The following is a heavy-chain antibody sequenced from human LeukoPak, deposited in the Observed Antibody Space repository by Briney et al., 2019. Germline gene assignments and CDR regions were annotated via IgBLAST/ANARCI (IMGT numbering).Heavy chain of an antibody. J-gene: IGHJ4*02. CDR2: VKSKADGGTA. CDR1: GFTFTNAW. V-gene: IGHV3-15*01. D-gene: IGHD3-22*01. CDR3: TKYYYDSSGYLYYFDY. Sequence: GGSLRLSCAASGFTFTNAWMSWVRQAPGKGLEWVGPVKSKADGGTAEYAAPVKGRFTISRDDSKNTMYLQMNSLKTEDTAVYYCTKYYYDSSGYLYYFDYWGQGTLVTVSS.